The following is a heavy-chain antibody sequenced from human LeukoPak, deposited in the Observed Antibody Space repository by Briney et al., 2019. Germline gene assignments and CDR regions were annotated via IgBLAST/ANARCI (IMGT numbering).Heavy chain of an antibody. D-gene: IGHD3-22*01. CDR1: GFTVSSNY. Sequence: GGSLRLSCAASGFTVSSNYMSWVRQAPGKGLEWVSVIYSGGSTYYADSVKGRFTISRDNSKNTLYLQMNSLTDQDTAVYYCAREYDSSGHDPFAIWGQGTMVTVSS. V-gene: IGHV3-53*01. CDR2: IYSGGST. J-gene: IGHJ3*02. CDR3: AREYDSSGHDPFAI.